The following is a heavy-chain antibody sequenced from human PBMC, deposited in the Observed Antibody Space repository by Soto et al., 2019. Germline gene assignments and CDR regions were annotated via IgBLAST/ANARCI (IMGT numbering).Heavy chain of an antibody. CDR1: GGSISSFSYY. CDR2: ITYTGST. CDR3: ARGRKIPARYYYYYGMDV. Sequence: SETLSLTCTVSGGSISSFSYYWGWIRRPPGKGLEWIGSITYTGSTYYNPSLKSRVAIYVDTSKNQFSLKLSSVTAADTAVYYCARGRKIPARYYYYYGMDVWGQGTTVTVSS. D-gene: IGHD2-2*01. J-gene: IGHJ6*02. V-gene: IGHV4-39*01.